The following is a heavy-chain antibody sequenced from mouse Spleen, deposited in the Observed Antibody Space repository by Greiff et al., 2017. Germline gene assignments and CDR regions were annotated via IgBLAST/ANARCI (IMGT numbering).Heavy chain of an antibody. CDR2: ISSGGSYT. CDR3: ARQGVTGYRDFDY. CDR1: GFTFSSYA. J-gene: IGHJ2*01. Sequence: EVQLVESGGGLVKPGGSLKLSCAASGFTFSSYAMSWVRQTPEKRLEWVATISSGGSYTYYPDSVKGRFTISRDNAKNTLYLQMSSLRSEDTAMYYCARQGVTGYRDFDYWGQGTTLTVSS. V-gene: IGHV5-9-3*01. D-gene: IGHD2-14*01.